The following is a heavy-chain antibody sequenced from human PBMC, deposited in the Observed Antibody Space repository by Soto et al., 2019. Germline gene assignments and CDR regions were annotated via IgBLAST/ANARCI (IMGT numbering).Heavy chain of an antibody. CDR1: GGSISSSFY. CDR2: IYGTGNT. J-gene: IGHJ6*02. D-gene: IGHD6-19*01. Sequence: QLQLQESGPGLVKPSETLSLSCTVSGGSISSSFYWGWIRQPPGKGLEWIGSIYGTGNTYYNPSLXXRVTRSADTSKNQFFLNLISVTAADTAVYYCRSSSRYSTDVWGQGATVTVSS. CDR3: RSSSRYSTDV. V-gene: IGHV4-39*01.